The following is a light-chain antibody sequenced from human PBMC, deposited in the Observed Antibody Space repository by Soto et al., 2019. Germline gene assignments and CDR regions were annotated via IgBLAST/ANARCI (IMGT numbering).Light chain of an antibody. Sequence: QSALTQPPSASGTPGQRVTISCSGSTSNIGSNYVYWYQQLPGTAPKLLIYDNNKRPSGIPDRFSGSKSGTSGTLDITGLQTGDEADYYCATWDGSLPGEVFGGGTKL. CDR3: ATWDGSLPGEV. J-gene: IGLJ2*01. V-gene: IGLV1-51*01. CDR1: TSNIGSNY. CDR2: DNN.